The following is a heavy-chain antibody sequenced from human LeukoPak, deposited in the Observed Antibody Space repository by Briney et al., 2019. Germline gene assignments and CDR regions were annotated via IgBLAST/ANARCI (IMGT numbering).Heavy chain of an antibody. D-gene: IGHD6-6*01. CDR2: ISSSSSYT. V-gene: IGHV3-11*05. Sequence: GGSLRLSCAASGFTFSDYYMSWIRQAPGKGLEWVSYISSSSSYTNYADSVKGRFTISRDNAKNSLYLQMNSLRAEDTAVYYCARVSGSSSVVYYYYGMDVWGQGTTVTVSS. CDR1: GFTFSDYY. J-gene: IGHJ6*02. CDR3: ARVSGSSSVVYYYYGMDV.